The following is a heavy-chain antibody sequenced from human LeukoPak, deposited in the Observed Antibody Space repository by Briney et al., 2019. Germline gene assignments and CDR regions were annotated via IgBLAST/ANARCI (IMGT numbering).Heavy chain of an antibody. CDR3: VRHPDPYYDIFLV. Sequence: SETLSLTCGVSGYSISSGFYWGWIRQPPGKGLEWIGSMYHSGSIYYNRSLKSRVTISADTSNNHLSRKLSSVTAADTAVYYCVRHPDPYYDIFLVWGKGTTVTVSS. V-gene: IGHV4-38-2*01. CDR2: MYHSGSI. J-gene: IGHJ6*04. D-gene: IGHD3-9*01. CDR1: GYSISSGFY.